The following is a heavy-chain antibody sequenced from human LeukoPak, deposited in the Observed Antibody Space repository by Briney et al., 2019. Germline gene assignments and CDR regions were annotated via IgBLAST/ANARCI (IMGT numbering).Heavy chain of an antibody. Sequence: GGSLRLSCAASGFTVSSNYMSWVRQAPGKGREGVSVIYSGGSTYYADAVKGRFTISRDNSKNTRYLQMNSLRAEDTAVYYWARVRPRVGAEYYFDYWGQGTLVTVSS. D-gene: IGHD1-26*01. CDR1: GFTVSSNY. CDR2: IYSGGST. J-gene: IGHJ4*02. V-gene: IGHV3-53*01. CDR3: ARVRPRVGAEYYFDY.